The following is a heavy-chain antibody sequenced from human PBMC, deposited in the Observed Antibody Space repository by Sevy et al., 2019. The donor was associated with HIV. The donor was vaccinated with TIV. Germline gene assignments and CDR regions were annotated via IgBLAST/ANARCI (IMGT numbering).Heavy chain of an antibody. CDR1: GFTFSDYY. CDR2: ITSSRGYT. V-gene: IGHV3-11*06. CDR3: GRVRYNYGQKYFDY. Sequence: GVSLRLSCIASGFTFSDYYMSWIRQAPGKGLEWVSYITSSRGYTGYPDSVKGQFTISRDNARNSLYLQMNSLGVEDTVGYYCGRVRYNYGQKYFDYWGQGTLVTVSS. J-gene: IGHJ4*02. D-gene: IGHD5-18*01.